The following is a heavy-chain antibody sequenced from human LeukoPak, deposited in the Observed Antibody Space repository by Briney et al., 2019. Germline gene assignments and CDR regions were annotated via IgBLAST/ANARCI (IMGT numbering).Heavy chain of an antibody. D-gene: IGHD2-15*01. CDR2: ISGDGGST. J-gene: IGHJ6*03. CDR3: AKDSGVVVGYYYMDV. CDR1: GFTFDDYA. V-gene: IGHV3-43*02. Sequence: GGSLRLSCAASGFTFDDYAMRWVRQAPGKGLEWVSLISGDGGSTYYADSVKGRFTISRDNSKNSLYLQMNSLGTEDTALYYCAKDSGVVVGYYYMDVWGKGTTVTVSS.